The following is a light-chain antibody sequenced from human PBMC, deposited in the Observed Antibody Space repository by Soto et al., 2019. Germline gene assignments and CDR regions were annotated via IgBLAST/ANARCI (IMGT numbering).Light chain of an antibody. CDR3: GYWVNILRAYV. Sequence: QSVLTQPPSVSATPGQKVTISCSGSDSNLGRNYVSWYQQLPGTAPKLLIYDNVYRFSGIPDRFSASKSGTSATLGITGLQIGDEGDYYCGYWVNILRAYVFGTGTKLTVL. CDR1: DSNLGRNY. J-gene: IGLJ1*01. CDR2: DNV. V-gene: IGLV1-51*01.